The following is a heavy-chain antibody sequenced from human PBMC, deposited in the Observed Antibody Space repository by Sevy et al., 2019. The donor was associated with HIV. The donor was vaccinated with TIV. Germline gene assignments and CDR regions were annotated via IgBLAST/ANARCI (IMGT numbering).Heavy chain of an antibody. V-gene: IGHV4-59*01. J-gene: IGHJ4*02. CDR2: SGSS. CDR1: GVSISPYY. CDR3: ASGGPNQHQLDYLDY. Sequence: SETLCLTCTVSGVSISPYYWAWIRQPPGKGLECIGFSGSSNYNPSLKSRVTTSVDTSKNKFSLQLSSVTAADTAIYYCASGGPNQHQLDYLDYWGQGTLVTVSS. D-gene: IGHD2-2*01.